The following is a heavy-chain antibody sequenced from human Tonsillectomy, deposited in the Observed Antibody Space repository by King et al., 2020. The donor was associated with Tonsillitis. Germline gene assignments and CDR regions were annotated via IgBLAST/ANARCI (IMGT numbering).Heavy chain of an antibody. Sequence: QLVQSGRGLVQPGRSLRLSCAASGFTFDDYAMHWVRQAPGKGLEWVSGISWNSGRIGYADSVKGRFTISRDNAKNSLSLQMNSLRAEDTALYYCAKDISSGYGSGIALWGQGTLVTVSA. CDR1: GFTFDDYA. CDR2: ISWNSGRI. D-gene: IGHD3-10*01. J-gene: IGHJ4*02. CDR3: AKDISSGYGSGIAL. V-gene: IGHV3-9*01.